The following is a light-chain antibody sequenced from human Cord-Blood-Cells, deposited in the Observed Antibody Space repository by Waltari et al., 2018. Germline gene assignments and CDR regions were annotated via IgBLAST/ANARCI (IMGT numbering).Light chain of an antibody. CDR3: QSYDSSLSGYV. J-gene: IGLJ1*01. CDR2: GNS. Sequence: QSVLTQPPSVSGAPGQMVTISCTGSCPHLGAGSAVHHYQQLPGTAPKLLIYGNSNRPAGVPDRFSGSKSGTSASLAITGLQAEDEADYYCQSYDSSLSGYVFGTGTKVTVL. CDR1: CPHLGAGSA. V-gene: IGLV1-40*01.